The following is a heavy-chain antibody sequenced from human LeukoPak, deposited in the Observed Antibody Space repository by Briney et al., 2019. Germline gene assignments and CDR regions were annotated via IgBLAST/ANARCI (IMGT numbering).Heavy chain of an antibody. V-gene: IGHV4-61*02. CDR1: GGSISSGSYY. CDR3: ARQAIIVATHFDP. Sequence: SQTLSLTCTVSGGSISSGSYYWSWIRQPAGKGLEWIGRIYTSGSTNYNPSLKSRVTISVDTSKNQFSLKLSSVTAADTAVYYCARQAIIVATHFDPWGQGTLVTVSS. CDR2: IYTSGST. D-gene: IGHD5-12*01. J-gene: IGHJ5*02.